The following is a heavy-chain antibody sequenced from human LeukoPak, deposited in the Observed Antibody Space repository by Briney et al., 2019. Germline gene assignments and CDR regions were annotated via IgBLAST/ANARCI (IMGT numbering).Heavy chain of an antibody. CDR1: GVSISSYY. CDR3: ARERWSRGWFDP. CDR2: IYYSGST. D-gene: IGHD1-1*01. Sequence: PSETLSLTCTVSGVSISSYYWSWIRQPPGKGLEWIGYIYYSGSTNYNPSLKSRVTVSVDTSKNQFSLKLSSVTAADTAVYYCARERWSRGWFDPWGQGTLVTVSS. V-gene: IGHV4-59*01. J-gene: IGHJ5*02.